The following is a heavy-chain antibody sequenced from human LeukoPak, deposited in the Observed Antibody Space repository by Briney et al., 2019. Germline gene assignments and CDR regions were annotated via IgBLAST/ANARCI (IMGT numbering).Heavy chain of an antibody. J-gene: IGHJ4*02. CDR2: ISGSGGST. V-gene: IGHV3-23*01. CDR3: AKDRMDTAMLSGLTHY. Sequence: GGSLRLSCAASGFTSSSYGMSWVRQAPGKGLEWVSAISGSGGSTYYADSVKGRFTISRDNSKNTLYLQMNSLRAEDTAVYYCAKDRMDTAMLSGLTHYWGQGTLVTVSS. CDR1: GFTSSSYG. D-gene: IGHD5-18*01.